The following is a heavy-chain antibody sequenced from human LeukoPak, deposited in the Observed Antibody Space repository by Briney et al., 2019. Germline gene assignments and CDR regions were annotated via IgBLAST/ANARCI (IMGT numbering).Heavy chain of an antibody. J-gene: IGHJ5*02. V-gene: IGHV1-46*01. CDR2: VHSSGGVI. Sequence: GSVKVSCKASVYTFTSDYMNWVRQPPGQGLEGMGIVHSSGGVIKYAQEFQDRLTVTRDTSTSTIYMELSSLRSEDTSVYYGAGSSHQRNWFDPWGQGTLVIVSS. D-gene: IGHD1-26*01. CDR3: AGSSHQRNWFDP. CDR1: VYTFTSDY.